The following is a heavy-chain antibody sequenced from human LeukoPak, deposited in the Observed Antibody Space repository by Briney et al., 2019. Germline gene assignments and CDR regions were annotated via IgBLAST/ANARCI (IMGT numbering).Heavy chain of an antibody. CDR3: AGARWYDADY. J-gene: IGHJ4*02. D-gene: IGHD1-14*01. Sequence: PSETLSLTCTVSGGSISSGSYYWSWIRQPAGKGLEWIGRIYTSGSTNYNPSLKSRVAISVDTSKNQFSLKLSSVTAADTAVYYCAGARWYDADYWGQGTLVTVSS. CDR2: IYTSGST. V-gene: IGHV4-61*02. CDR1: GGSISSGSYY.